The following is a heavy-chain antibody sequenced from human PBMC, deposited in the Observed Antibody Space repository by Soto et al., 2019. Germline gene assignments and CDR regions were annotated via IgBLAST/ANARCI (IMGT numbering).Heavy chain of an antibody. D-gene: IGHD4-17*01. V-gene: IGHV1-18*01. Sequence: ASVKVSCKASGYTFTIHGISWVRQAPGQGLEWMGWISAYNGNTNYAQKLQGRVTMTTDTSTSTAYMELRSLRSDDTAVYYCARDHRYGETDYWGQGTLVTVSS. CDR3: ARDHRYGETDY. CDR2: ISAYNGNT. CDR1: GYTFTIHG. J-gene: IGHJ4*02.